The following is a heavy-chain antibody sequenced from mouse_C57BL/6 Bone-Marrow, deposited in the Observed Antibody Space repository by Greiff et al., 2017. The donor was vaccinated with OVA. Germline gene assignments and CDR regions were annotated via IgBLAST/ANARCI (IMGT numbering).Heavy chain of an antibody. D-gene: IGHD1-1*01. CDR1: GFTFSSYA. Sequence: EVMLVESGGGLVKPGGSLKLSCAASGFTFSSYAMSWVRQTPEKRLEWVATISDGGSYTYYPDNVKGRFTISSDHAKNNLYLQMSQLKTEDTAMYYCARDGHYCGSSDDRYFDVWGTGTTVTVAS. CDR3: ARDGHYCGSSDDRYFDV. J-gene: IGHJ1*03. CDR2: ISDGGSYT. V-gene: IGHV5-4*01.